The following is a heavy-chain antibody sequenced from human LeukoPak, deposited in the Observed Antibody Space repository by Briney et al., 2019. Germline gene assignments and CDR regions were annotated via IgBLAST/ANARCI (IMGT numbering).Heavy chain of an antibody. CDR3: ARTHIAAAGNNWFDP. D-gene: IGHD6-13*01. V-gene: IGHV1-8*01. CDR2: MNPNSGNT. CDR1: GYTFTSYD. Sequence: GASVKVSCKASGYTFTSYDINWVRQATGQGLEWVGWMNPNSGNTGYAQKFQGRVTMTRNTSISTAYMELSSLRSEDTAVYYCARTHIAAAGNNWFDPWGQGTLVTVSS. J-gene: IGHJ5*02.